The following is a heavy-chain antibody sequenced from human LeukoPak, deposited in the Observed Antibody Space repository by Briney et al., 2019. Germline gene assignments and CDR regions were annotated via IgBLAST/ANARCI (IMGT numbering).Heavy chain of an antibody. CDR3: AGYHYGSGSYHNHPNFDY. Sequence: PSETLSLTCAVYGGSFSTYYWSWIRQPPGKGLEWIGEINHSGITTYNPSLKSRVTISIDTSKNQFSLKLSSVTAADTAVYFCAGYHYGSGSYHNHPNFDYWGQGTLVTVSS. D-gene: IGHD3-10*01. CDR2: INHSGIT. CDR1: GGSFSTYY. J-gene: IGHJ4*02. V-gene: IGHV4-34*01.